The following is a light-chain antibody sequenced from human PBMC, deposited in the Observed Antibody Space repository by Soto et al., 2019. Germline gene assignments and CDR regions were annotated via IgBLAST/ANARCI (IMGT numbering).Light chain of an antibody. J-gene: IGKJ3*01. CDR3: QQLNSYPFT. CDR2: AAS. CDR1: QGISSY. V-gene: IGKV1-9*01. Sequence: IQLTQAPSSLSASVGDRVTITCRASQGISSYLAWYQQKPGKAHKLLIYAASTLQSGVPSRFSGSGSGTDFTLTISSLQPEDFATYYCQQLNSYPFTFGRGTKVDIK.